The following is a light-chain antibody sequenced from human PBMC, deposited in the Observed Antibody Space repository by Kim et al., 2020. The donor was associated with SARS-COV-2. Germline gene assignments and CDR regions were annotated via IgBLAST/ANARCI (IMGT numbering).Light chain of an antibody. CDR3: AAWDDSLNGWV. J-gene: IGLJ3*02. Sequence: QRLTISFSGSSSTIGSTTVNWYHQFPGTAPKLLIYSNDQRPSGVPDRFSGSKSGTSASLAISGLQSEDEVDYYCAAWDDSLNGWVFGGGTKLTVL. V-gene: IGLV1-44*01. CDR1: SSTIGSTT. CDR2: SND.